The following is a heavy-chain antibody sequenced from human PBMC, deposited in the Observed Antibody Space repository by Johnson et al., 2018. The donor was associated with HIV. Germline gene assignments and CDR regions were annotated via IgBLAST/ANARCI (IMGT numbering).Heavy chain of an antibody. CDR2: IWPDGSNK. J-gene: IGHJ3*02. V-gene: IGHV3-33*01. Sequence: QVQLVESGGGVVQPGTSLRLSCEASGLILSGYGLHWVRQAPGKGLEWVAVIWPDGSNKNYADSVKGRFTISRDNSKNTLFLQITNLRAEDTAVYYCARGNYGEHPPADAFDIWGQGTMLTVSS. D-gene: IGHD4-17*01. CDR3: ARGNYGEHPPADAFDI. CDR1: GLILSGYG.